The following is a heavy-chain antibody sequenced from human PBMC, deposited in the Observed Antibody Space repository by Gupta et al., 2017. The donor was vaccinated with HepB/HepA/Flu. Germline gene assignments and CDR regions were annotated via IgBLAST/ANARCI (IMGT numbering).Heavy chain of an antibody. CDR2: IYYSGST. CDR3: ASAIAYCGGDCYLGYYFDY. V-gene: IGHV4-39*01. J-gene: IGHJ4*02. CDR1: GGSISSSSYY. D-gene: IGHD2-21*02. Sequence: QLQLQESGPGLVKPSETLSLTCTVSGGSISSSSYYWGWIRQPPGKGLEWIGSIYYSGSTYYNPSLKSRVTISVDTSKNQFTLKLSSVTAADTAVYYCASAIAYCGGDCYLGYYFDYWGQGTLVTVSS.